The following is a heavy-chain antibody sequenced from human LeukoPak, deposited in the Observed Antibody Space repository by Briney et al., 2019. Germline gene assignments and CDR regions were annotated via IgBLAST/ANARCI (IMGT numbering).Heavy chain of an antibody. J-gene: IGHJ4*02. CDR3: AREFRKPSTGD. V-gene: IGHV3-74*01. CDR1: GFTFSSYW. CDR2: IKSDGSGT. Sequence: GGSLRLSCAASGFTFSSYWMHWVRQAPGKGLVWVSRIKSDGSGTTYADCVKGRFTISRDNAKNTLYLQMNSLRAEDTAVYFCAREFRKPSTGDWGQGTLVTVSS. D-gene: IGHD1-14*01.